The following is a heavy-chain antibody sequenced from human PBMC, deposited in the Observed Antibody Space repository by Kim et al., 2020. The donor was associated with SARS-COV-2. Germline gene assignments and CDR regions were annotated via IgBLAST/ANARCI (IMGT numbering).Heavy chain of an antibody. D-gene: IGHD3-22*01. CDR3: ARSGVITASFDY. J-gene: IGHJ4*02. Sequence: YYADPVKGRFTISRDNAKNSLYLQMNSLRAEDTAVYYCARSGVITASFDYWGQGTLVTVSS. V-gene: IGHV3-48*04.